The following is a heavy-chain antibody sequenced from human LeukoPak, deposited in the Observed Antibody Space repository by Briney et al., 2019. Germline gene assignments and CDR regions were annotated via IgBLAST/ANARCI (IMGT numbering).Heavy chain of an antibody. V-gene: IGHV4-59*01. CDR2: IHYSGST. Sequence: PSETLSLTCTVSGGSISSYYWSWIRQPPGKGLEWIGYIHYSGSTNHNPSLKSRVTISVDTSKNQFSLKLTSVTAAATAVYYCAREKWELLPIFDYWGQGTLVTVSS. J-gene: IGHJ4*02. D-gene: IGHD1-26*01. CDR3: AREKWELLPIFDY. CDR1: GGSISSYY.